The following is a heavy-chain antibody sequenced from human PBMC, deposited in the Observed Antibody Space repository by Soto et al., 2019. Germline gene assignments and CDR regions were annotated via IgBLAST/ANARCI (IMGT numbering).Heavy chain of an antibody. D-gene: IGHD5-18*01. CDR1: GFTFSSYA. Sequence: EVQLLESGGGLVQPGGSLRLSCAASGFTFSSYAMSWVRQAPGKGLEWVSAISGSGGSTYYADSVKGRFTISRDNSKNTLYLQMNSLGAEDTAVYYCAARSSGYSYGYGYWGQGTLVTVSS. CDR3: AARSSGYSYGYGY. CDR2: ISGSGGST. V-gene: IGHV3-23*01. J-gene: IGHJ4*02.